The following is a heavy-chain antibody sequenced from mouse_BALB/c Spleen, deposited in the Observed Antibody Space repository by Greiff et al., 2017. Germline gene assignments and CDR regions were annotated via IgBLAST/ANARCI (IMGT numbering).Heavy chain of an antibody. CDR3: ARAFGSSAWFAY. Sequence: VQLKESGAELVKPGASVKLSCTASGFNIQDTYMHWVKQRPEQGLEWIGRIDPANGNTKYDPKFQGQATITADTSSNTAYLQLRSLTTEDTAVYYCARAFGSSAWFAYWGQGTLGTVSA. D-gene: IGHD1-1*01. CDR2: IDPANGNT. CDR1: GFNIQDTY. J-gene: IGHJ3*01. V-gene: IGHV14-3*02.